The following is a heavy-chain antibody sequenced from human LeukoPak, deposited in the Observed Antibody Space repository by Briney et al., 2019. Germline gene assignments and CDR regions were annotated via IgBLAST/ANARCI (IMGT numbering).Heavy chain of an antibody. J-gene: IGHJ4*02. Sequence: ASVKASSEASAFTSTDQSMHWQRHAHGQWREWMGWIQPDTVETNYAQKMPGRLRMRRDVSISTVCIELSRLISTDPGMYDRARDHDYGPDYWGQGTLVTVSA. CDR2: IQPDTVET. CDR3: ARDHDYGPDY. V-gene: IGHV1-2*02. CDR1: AFTSTDQS. D-gene: IGHD4/OR15-4a*01.